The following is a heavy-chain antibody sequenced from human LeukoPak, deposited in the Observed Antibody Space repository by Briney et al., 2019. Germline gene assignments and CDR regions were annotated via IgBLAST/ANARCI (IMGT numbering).Heavy chain of an antibody. CDR3: AKDKATVAAKGPFDY. J-gene: IGHJ4*02. D-gene: IGHD2-15*01. V-gene: IGHV3-23*01. Sequence: GGSLRLSCAASEFIFSNYAMTWVRQAPGKGLEWVSSISGGGATTYYADSVKGRFTISRDNSKNTLFLQFNSLRAEDTAVYYRAKDKATVAAKGPFDYWGQGTLVTVSS. CDR2: ISGGGATT. CDR1: EFIFSNYA.